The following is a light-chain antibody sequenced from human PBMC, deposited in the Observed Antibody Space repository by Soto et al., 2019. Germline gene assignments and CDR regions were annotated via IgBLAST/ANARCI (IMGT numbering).Light chain of an antibody. V-gene: IGKV3-11*01. CDR2: GAF. CDR3: QQRNIWPPVT. Sequence: EIVLTQSPATLSLYPGERATLSCRASPSVTNYLAWYQQKPGQAPRLLIYGAFNRATGIPARFSGSGSGTDFTFTISSLEPEDFAVYYCQQRNIWPPVTFGQGTRLEIK. CDR1: PSVTNY. J-gene: IGKJ5*01.